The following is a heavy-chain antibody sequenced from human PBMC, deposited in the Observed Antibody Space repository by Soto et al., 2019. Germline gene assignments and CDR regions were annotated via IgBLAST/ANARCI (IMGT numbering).Heavy chain of an antibody. CDR3: ARQSPADYGGWWFDP. CDR1: GGSISSGGYY. V-gene: IGHV4-31*03. CDR2: IYYSGST. Sequence: QVQLQESGPGLVKPSQTLSLTCTVSGGSISSGGYYWSWIRQHPGKGLEWIGYIYYSGSTYYNPSLKSRVTISVDTSKNQFSLKLSSVTAADTAVYYCARQSPADYGGWWFDPWGQGTLVTVSS. J-gene: IGHJ5*02. D-gene: IGHD4-17*01.